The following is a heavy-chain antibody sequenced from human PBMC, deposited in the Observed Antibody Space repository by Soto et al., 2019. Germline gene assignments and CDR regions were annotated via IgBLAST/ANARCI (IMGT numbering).Heavy chain of an antibody. J-gene: IGHJ4*02. V-gene: IGHV3-23*01. CDR2: IIGIGDTA. Sequence: EVQLLEAGGGLVQPGGSLRLSCAASGFTFMNYGMSWVRQAPGKGLEWLSAIIGIGDTAYYADSVRGRFTISRDNSKNTLYLQLNDLRAEDTAIYYCAKDDDYGDSLPLDCWGQGTLVTVSS. CDR3: AKDDDYGDSLPLDC. D-gene: IGHD4-17*01. CDR1: GFTFMNYG.